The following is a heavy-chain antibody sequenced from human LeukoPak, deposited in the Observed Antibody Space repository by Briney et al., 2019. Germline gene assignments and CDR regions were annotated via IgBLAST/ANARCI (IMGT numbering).Heavy chain of an antibody. CDR2: INPNSGGT. J-gene: IGHJ4*02. D-gene: IGHD2-2*01. CDR1: GYTFTGYY. Sequence: GASVKVSCKASGYTFTGYYMHWVRQAPGQGLEWMGWINPNSGGTNYAQKFQGRVTMTRDTSISTAYMELSRLRSDDTAVYYCARDSVACISNSCYLPDYWGQGTLVTVSS. V-gene: IGHV1-2*02. CDR3: ARDSVACISNSCYLPDY.